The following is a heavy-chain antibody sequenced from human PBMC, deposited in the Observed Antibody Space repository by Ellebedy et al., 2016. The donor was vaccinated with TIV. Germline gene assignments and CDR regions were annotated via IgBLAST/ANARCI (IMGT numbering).Heavy chain of an antibody. CDR3: ARLILTGYSFDY. J-gene: IGHJ4*02. V-gene: IGHV5-51*01. CDR2: IYPGDSDT. Sequence: ASVKVSCKGSGYSFTSYWIGWVRQMPGKGLEWMGIIYPGDSDTRYSPSFQGQVTISADKSISTAYLQWSSLKASDTAMYYCARLILTGYSFDYWGQGTLVTVSS. CDR1: GYSFTSYW. D-gene: IGHD3-9*01.